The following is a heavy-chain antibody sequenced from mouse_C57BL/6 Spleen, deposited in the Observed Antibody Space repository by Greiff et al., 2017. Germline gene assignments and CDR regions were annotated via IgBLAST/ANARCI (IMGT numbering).Heavy chain of an antibody. CDR3: ARTYGSSYSFAY. CDR1: GYTFTSYW. Sequence: QQSGAELVKPGASVKLSCKASGYTFTSYWMHWVKQRPGQGLEWIGMIHPNSGSTNYNEKFKSKATLTVDKSSSTAYMQLSSLTSEDSAVYYCARTYGSSYSFAYWGQGTLVTVSA. D-gene: IGHD1-1*01. V-gene: IGHV1-64*01. J-gene: IGHJ3*01. CDR2: IHPNSGST.